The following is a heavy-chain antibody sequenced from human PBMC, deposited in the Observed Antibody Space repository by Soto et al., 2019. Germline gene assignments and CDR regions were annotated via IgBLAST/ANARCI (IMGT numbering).Heavy chain of an antibody. CDR3: ARRRASDYGGNHHPYYFDR. CDR1: GASIITDNYF. Sequence: SETLSLTCTVSGASIITDNYFWAWIRQSPRRGLELIGSISYSGRTYDNPSLQSRVTISIDASKNQFSLKLTSVTTADTAVYYCARRRASDYGGNHHPYYFDRWGQGALVTVSS. V-gene: IGHV4-39*01. D-gene: IGHD4-17*01. CDR2: ISYSGRT. J-gene: IGHJ4*02.